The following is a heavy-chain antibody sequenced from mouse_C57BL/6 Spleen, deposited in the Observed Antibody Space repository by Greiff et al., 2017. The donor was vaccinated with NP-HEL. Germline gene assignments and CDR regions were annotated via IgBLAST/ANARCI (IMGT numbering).Heavy chain of an antibody. Sequence: QVQLKQSGAELVKPGASVKISCKASGYAFSSYWMNWVKQRPGKGLEWIGQIYPGDGDTNYNGKFKGKATLTADKSSSTAYMQLSSLTSEDSAVYFCARSVAPYAMDYWGQGTSVTVSS. CDR3: ARSVAPYAMDY. J-gene: IGHJ4*01. CDR2: IYPGDGDT. CDR1: GYAFSSYW. V-gene: IGHV1-80*01. D-gene: IGHD1-1*01.